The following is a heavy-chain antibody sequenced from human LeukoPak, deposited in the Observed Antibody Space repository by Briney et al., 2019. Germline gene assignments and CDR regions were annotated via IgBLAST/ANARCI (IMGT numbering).Heavy chain of an antibody. Sequence: ASVKVSCKASGYTFTSYDINWVRQAPGQGLEWMGWISAYNGNTNYAQKLQGRVTMTTDTSTSTAYMELRSLRSDDTAVYYCAREGSSGYYSATDAFDIWGQGTMVTVSS. J-gene: IGHJ3*02. CDR1: GYTFTSYD. D-gene: IGHD3-22*01. V-gene: IGHV1-18*01. CDR3: AREGSSGYYSATDAFDI. CDR2: ISAYNGNT.